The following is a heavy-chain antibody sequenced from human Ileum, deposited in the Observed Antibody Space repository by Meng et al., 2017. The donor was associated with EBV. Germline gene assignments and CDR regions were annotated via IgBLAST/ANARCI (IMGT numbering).Heavy chain of an antibody. J-gene: IGHJ4*02. Sequence: QLHWQESAQGLMKPSETLPTTCSVSNGSVSSYGYYWTWIRQPPGKGLEWIGYMSYTGSTNYKSTLKSRVTISVDKSKNQFSLKLSSVTAADTAVYYCARERGGGDRGIQWGQGTLVTVSS. CDR1: NGSVSSYGYY. CDR2: MSYTGST. V-gene: IGHV4-61*08. CDR3: ARERGGGDRGIQ. D-gene: IGHD2-21*02.